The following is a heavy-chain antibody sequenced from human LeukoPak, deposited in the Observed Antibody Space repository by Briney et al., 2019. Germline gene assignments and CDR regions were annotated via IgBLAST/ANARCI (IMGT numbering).Heavy chain of an antibody. Sequence: GASVKVSCKASGYTFTGYYMHWVRQAPGQGLEWMGWINPNSGGTNYAQEFQGRVTMTRDTSISTAYMELSRLRSDDTAVYYCARDGTLTTVTSGGDYWGQGTLVTVSS. CDR1: GYTFTGYY. D-gene: IGHD4-17*01. J-gene: IGHJ4*02. CDR2: INPNSGGT. V-gene: IGHV1-2*02. CDR3: ARDGTLTTVTSGGDY.